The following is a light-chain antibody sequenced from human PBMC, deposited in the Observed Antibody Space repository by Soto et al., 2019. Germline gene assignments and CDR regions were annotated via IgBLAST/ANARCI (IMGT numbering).Light chain of an antibody. CDR1: SSDVGGYNY. CDR3: CSYAGSNSLFLV. V-gene: IGLV2-8*01. J-gene: IGLJ2*01. CDR2: EVT. Sequence: QSALTQPPSASGSPGQSVTISCTGTSSDVGGYNYVSWYQQHPGKAPKLMIYEVTKRPSGVPNRFSGSKSGNTASLTVSGLQTEDEADYYCSYAGSNSLFLVFGGGTKLTVL.